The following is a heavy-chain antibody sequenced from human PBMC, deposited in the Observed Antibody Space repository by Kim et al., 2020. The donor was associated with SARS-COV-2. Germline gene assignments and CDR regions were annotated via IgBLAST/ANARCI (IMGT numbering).Heavy chain of an antibody. CDR1: GFNITNHT. CDR3: SREGGIFHYGMDV. Sequence: GGSLRLSCVASGFNITNHTMFWVRRAPGKGLEWISYISRSGSPIFYADSVRGRFTISRDSARNSLSLQMDSLRREDTAVYFCSREGGIFHYGMDVWGQGT. D-gene: IGHD1-1*01. J-gene: IGHJ6*02. CDR2: ISRSGSPI. V-gene: IGHV3-48*04.